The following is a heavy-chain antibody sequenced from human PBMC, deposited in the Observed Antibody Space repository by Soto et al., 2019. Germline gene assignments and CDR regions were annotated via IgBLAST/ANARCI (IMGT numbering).Heavy chain of an antibody. CDR1: GGSFSGYY. CDR2: INHSGST. D-gene: IGHD5-18*01. J-gene: IGHJ5*02. Sequence: ASETLSLTCAVYGGSFSGYYWSWIRQPPGKGLEWIGEINHSGSTNYNPSLKSRVTISVDTSKNQFSLKLSSVTAADTAVHYCARLVDTAMFSWGQGTLVTVSS. V-gene: IGHV4-34*01. CDR3: ARLVDTAMFS.